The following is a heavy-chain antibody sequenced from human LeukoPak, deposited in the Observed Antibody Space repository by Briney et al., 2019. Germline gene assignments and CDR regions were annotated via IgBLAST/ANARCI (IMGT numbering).Heavy chain of an antibody. CDR2: ISSSGTTL. CDR3: ARVSGEKIPPAEYFQH. D-gene: IGHD3-10*01. V-gene: IGHV3-48*03. Sequence: PGGSLRLSCAASGFTVITNDMTWVRQAPGKGLEWVSHISSSGTTLYYADSVKGRFTISRDNTKNSLYLQMDSLRAEDTAVYYCARVSGEKIPPAEYFQHWGQGNLVTVSS. CDR1: GFTVITND. J-gene: IGHJ1*01.